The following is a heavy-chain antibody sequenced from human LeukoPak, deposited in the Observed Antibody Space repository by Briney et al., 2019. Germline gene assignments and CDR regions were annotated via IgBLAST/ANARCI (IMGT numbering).Heavy chain of an antibody. CDR1: GGSISSGSYY. CDR3: ARHDGRYEFDF. V-gene: IGHV4-61*02. J-gene: IGHJ4*01. CDR2: IYTSGST. D-gene: IGHD1-26*01. Sequence: SETLSLTCTVSGGSISSGSYYWSWIRQPAGKGLEWIGRIYTSGSTNYNPSLKSRVTISVDTSKNQFSLKLSSVTAADTAVYYCARHDGRYEFDFWGHGTLVTVSS.